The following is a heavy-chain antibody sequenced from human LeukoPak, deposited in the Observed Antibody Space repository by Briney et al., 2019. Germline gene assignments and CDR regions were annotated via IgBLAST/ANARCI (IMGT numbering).Heavy chain of an antibody. D-gene: IGHD3-22*01. CDR1: GFHFTSYW. CDR3: ARTLNYYDSSGRNYYYYYGMDV. V-gene: IGHV5-51*01. J-gene: IGHJ6*02. Sequence: GEALQISCYGSGFHFTSYWIGWVRQVPGKGLEWMGIIYLCYSDTRYSPSFQGQVTISADKSISTDYLQWSSLKASDTAMYYCARTLNYYDSSGRNYYYYYGMDVWGQGTTVTVSS. CDR2: IYLCYSDT.